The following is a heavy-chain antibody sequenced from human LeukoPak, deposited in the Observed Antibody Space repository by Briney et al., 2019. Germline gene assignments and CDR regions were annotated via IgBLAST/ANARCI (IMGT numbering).Heavy chain of an antibody. CDR1: GFTFSSYG. CDR3: ARVYRQLVRVDY. CDR2: IRYDGSNK. J-gene: IGHJ4*02. Sequence: GGSLRLSCAASGFTFSSYGMHWVRQAPGKGLEWVAFIRYDGSNKYYADSVKGRFTISRDNSKNTLYLQMNSLRAEDTAVYYCARVYRQLVRVDYWGQGTLVTVSS. V-gene: IGHV3-30*02. D-gene: IGHD6-13*01.